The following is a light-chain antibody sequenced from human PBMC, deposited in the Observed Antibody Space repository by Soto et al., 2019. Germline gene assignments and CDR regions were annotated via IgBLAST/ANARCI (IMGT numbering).Light chain of an antibody. J-gene: IGKJ5*01. V-gene: IGKV3-20*01. CDR1: QSVSSSY. CDR2: GAS. CDR3: QQYGGSPLIT. Sequence: EIVLTQSPGTLSLSPGERATLSCRASQSVSSSYLAWYQQKPGQAPRLLIYGASSRATGIPDRFSGSGSGTDFTLTISRLEPKDHAVDYCQQYGGSPLITFGQGTRLEIK.